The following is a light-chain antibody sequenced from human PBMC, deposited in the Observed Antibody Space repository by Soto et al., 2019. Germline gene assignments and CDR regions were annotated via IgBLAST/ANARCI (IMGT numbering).Light chain of an antibody. CDR2: RAS. CDR3: QQYGSAPPRT. Sequence: VLTQSSGILSLPQGDRATLSCRASQSVSNNFLAWYQQKPGQAPRLLIYRASTRATDVPDRFSGSGSGADFTLTISRLEPEDFAVYYCQQYGSAPPRTFGQGTKVDIK. J-gene: IGKJ1*01. V-gene: IGKV3-20*01. CDR1: QSVSNNF.